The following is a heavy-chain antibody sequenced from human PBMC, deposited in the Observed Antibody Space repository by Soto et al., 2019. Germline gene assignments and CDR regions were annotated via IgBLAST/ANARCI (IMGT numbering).Heavy chain of an antibody. CDR3: ARPPLYYDSSGYS. Sequence: PGGSLRLSCAASGFTFSSYGMHWVRQAPGKGLEWVAVIWYDGSNKYYADSVKGRFTISRDNSKNTLYLQMNSLRAEDTAVYYCARPPLYYDSSGYSWGQGTTVTVSS. D-gene: IGHD3-22*01. J-gene: IGHJ6*02. CDR2: IWYDGSNK. CDR1: GFTFSSYG. V-gene: IGHV3-33*01.